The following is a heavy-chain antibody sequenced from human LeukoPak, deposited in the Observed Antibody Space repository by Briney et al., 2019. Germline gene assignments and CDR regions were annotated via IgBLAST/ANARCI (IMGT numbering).Heavy chain of an antibody. J-gene: IGHJ4*02. V-gene: IGHV1-46*01. D-gene: IGHD6-13*01. CDR1: GYTFTSYY. CDR2: INPSGGST. Sequence: ASVKVSCKASGYTFTSYYMHWVRQAPGQGLEWMGIINPSGGSTSYAQKFQGRVTMTRDTSTSTVYMELSRLRSEDTAVYYCARSGSSWYSAFYWGQGTLVTVSS. CDR3: ARSGSSWYSAFY.